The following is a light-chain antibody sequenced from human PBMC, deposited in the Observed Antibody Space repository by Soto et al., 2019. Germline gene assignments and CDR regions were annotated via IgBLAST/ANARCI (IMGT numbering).Light chain of an antibody. CDR2: KAS. J-gene: IGKJ1*01. Sequence: DLQMTQSPSTLSASVGDRVTITCRASQSINIWLAWYQQKPGRAPKLLIHKASTLESGVPSRFSGSGSGTEFTLTISSLQPDDFATSYCQQHNVYWTFGQGTRVEIK. CDR3: QQHNVYWT. V-gene: IGKV1-5*03. CDR1: QSINIW.